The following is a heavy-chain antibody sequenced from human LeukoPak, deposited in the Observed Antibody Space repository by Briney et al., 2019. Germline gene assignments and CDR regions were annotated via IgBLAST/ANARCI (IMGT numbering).Heavy chain of an antibody. CDR3: ARYYCSGGSCYSSFDPYYYGMDV. V-gene: IGHV3-21*01. CDR2: IKTSTTYT. D-gene: IGHD2-15*01. Sequence: GGSLRLSCAASGFTFSRFDMSWVRQAPGKGLEWVSSIKTSTTYTYYADSVKGRFTISRDNAKNSLYLQMNSLRVEDTAVYYCARYYCSGGSCYSSFDPYYYGMDVWGQGTTVTVSS. J-gene: IGHJ6*02. CDR1: GFTFSRFD.